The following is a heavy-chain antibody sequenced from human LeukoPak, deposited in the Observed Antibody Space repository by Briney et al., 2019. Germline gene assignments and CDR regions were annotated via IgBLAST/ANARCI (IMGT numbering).Heavy chain of an antibody. CDR3: ARVDIVATEGNDY. V-gene: IGHV3-66*01. J-gene: IGHJ4*02. CDR1: GFNFGTYA. CDR2: IYSGGNT. D-gene: IGHD5-12*01. Sequence: GGSLRLSCAASGFNFGTYAMNWVRQAPGKGLEWVSIIYSGGNTYYADSVKGRFTVSRDNSKNTLYLQMNSLRAEDTAVYYRARVDIVATEGNDYWGQGTLVTVSS.